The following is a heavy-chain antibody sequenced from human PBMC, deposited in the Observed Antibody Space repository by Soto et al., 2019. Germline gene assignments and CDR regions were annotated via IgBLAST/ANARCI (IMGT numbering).Heavy chain of an antibody. V-gene: IGHV3-48*01. Sequence: GGSLRLSCAASGFTFSSYSMNWVRQAPGKGLEWVSCISSSSSTIYYADSVKGRFTISRDNAKNSLYLQMNSLRAEDKAVYYCSRDISDYGDFDYYYYYMDVWGKGTTVTVSS. CDR1: GFTFSSYS. CDR2: ISSSSSTI. CDR3: SRDISDYGDFDYYYYYMDV. D-gene: IGHD4-17*01. J-gene: IGHJ6*03.